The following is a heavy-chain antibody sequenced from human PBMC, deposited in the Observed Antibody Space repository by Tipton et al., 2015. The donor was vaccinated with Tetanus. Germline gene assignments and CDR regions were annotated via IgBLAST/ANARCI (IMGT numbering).Heavy chain of an antibody. V-gene: IGHV3-33*01. Sequence: SLRLSCAASGFTFSTNAMHWVRQAPGKGLEWVAAIWNDGSYKYYADSVKGRFTVSRDNSKNTVYLEMNSLNSEDTAVYFCAREPVRRSDYWGQGTLVTVSS. CDR1: GFTFSTNA. CDR3: AREPVRRSDY. CDR2: IWNDGSYK. J-gene: IGHJ4*02.